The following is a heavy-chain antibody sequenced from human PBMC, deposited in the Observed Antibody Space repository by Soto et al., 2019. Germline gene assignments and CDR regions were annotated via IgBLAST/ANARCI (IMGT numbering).Heavy chain of an antibody. J-gene: IGHJ4*02. CDR3: VRAPGLPNMVRVTFYYFDY. D-gene: IGHD3-10*01. Sequence: GGSLRLSCAASGFTFSSYAMSWVRQAPGKGQDWVALLWYDGSYNYYADSVKGRFTISRDNSKNTMYLQMNSLRAEDTAVYYCVRAPGLPNMVRVTFYYFDYWGQGTLVTVSS. V-gene: IGHV3-33*08. CDR1: GFTFSSYA. CDR2: LWYDGSYN.